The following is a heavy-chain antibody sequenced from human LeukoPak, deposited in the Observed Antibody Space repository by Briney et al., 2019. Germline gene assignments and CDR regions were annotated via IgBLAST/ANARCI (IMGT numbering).Heavy chain of an antibody. Sequence: SETLSLTCTVSGDSISSHYWTWIRQPPGKGLEGIGYIYYTGITNYNPSLKSRVTISVDTSKKQFSLKLNSVTAADTAVYYCARENFNYYGSGSYVYDFWGQGTLVTVSS. CDR2: IYYTGIT. CDR3: ARENFNYYGSGSYVYDF. V-gene: IGHV4-59*11. J-gene: IGHJ4*02. D-gene: IGHD3-10*01. CDR1: GDSISSHY.